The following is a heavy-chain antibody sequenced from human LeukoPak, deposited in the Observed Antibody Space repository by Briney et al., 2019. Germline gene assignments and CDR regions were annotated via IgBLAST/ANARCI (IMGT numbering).Heavy chain of an antibody. D-gene: IGHD4-17*01. CDR2: VSYDGTNK. J-gene: IGHJ1*01. CDR3: AKDRGDYDPEYFQH. CDR1: GFTFSSFA. V-gene: IGHV3-30-3*01. Sequence: PGGSLRLSCAASGFTFSSFALHWVRQAPGKGLEWVAVVSYDGTNKYYADSVKGRFTISRDNSKNTLYLRMNSLRAEDTAVYYCAKDRGDYDPEYFQHWGQGTLVTVSS.